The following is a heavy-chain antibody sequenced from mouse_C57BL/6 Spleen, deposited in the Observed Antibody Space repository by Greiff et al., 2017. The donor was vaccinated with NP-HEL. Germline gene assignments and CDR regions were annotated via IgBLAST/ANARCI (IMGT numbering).Heavy chain of an antibody. J-gene: IGHJ2*01. CDR1: GYTFTSYW. Sequence: QVQLQQPGAELVRPGSSVKLSCKASGYTFTSYWMHWVKQRPIQGLEWIGNIDPSDSATHYNQKFKDKATLTVDKSSSTAYMQLSSLTSEDSAVYYCARDLWTGYFDYWGQGTTLTVSS. V-gene: IGHV1-52*01. CDR2: IDPSDSAT. CDR3: ARDLWTGYFDY.